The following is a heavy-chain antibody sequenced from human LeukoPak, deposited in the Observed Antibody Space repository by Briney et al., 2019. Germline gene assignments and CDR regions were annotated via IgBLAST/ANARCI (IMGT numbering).Heavy chain of an antibody. V-gene: IGHV4-59*08. CDR3: ATDAAAGTLDY. CDR1: GGSISSYY. CDR2: IYYSGST. D-gene: IGHD6-13*01. J-gene: IGHJ4*02. Sequence: SETLSLTCTVSGGSISSYYWSWIRQPPGKGLEWIGYIYYSGSTNYNPSLKSRVTISVDTSKNQFSLKLSSVTAADTAVYYCATDAAAGTLDYWGQGTLVTVSS.